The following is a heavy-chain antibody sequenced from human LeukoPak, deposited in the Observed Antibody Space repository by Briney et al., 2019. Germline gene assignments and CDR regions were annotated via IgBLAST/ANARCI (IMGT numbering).Heavy chain of an antibody. CDR2: ISWNNGSI. D-gene: IGHD3-16*01. V-gene: IGHV3-9*01. CDR3: AKARGSIMITFGEPIDY. CDR1: GFTFDDYA. Sequence: GRSLRLSCEASGFTFDDYAMHWVRQAPGKGLEWVSGISWNNGSIGYADSVKGRFTISRENAKNSLYLQMNSLRVEDTALYYCAKARGSIMITFGEPIDYWGQGTLVTVSS. J-gene: IGHJ4*02.